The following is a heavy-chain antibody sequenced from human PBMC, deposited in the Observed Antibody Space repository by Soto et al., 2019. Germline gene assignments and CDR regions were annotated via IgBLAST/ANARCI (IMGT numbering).Heavy chain of an antibody. V-gene: IGHV3-30*18. D-gene: IGHD2-2*02. CDR1: GFTFSSYG. CDR3: AKDRDIVLVPAAIPPWIYYCYGMDV. CDR2: ISYDGSNK. J-gene: IGHJ6*02. Sequence: QVQLVESGGGVVQPGRSLRLSCAASGFTFSSYGMHWVRQAPGKGLEWVAGISYDGSNKYYADSVKDRFTISGDNAKNTVYLQMNSLRAEDRAVYYCAKDRDIVLVPAAIPPWIYYCYGMDVWGQGTRVTVSS.